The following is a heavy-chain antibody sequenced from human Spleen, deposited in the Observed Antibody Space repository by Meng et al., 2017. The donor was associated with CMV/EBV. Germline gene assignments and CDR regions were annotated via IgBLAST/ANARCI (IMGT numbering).Heavy chain of an antibody. Sequence: VRLQQGGAVLLKPSETLSLTCAVYGGSFSGYYWSWIRQPPGKGLEWIGEINHSGSTNYNPSLKSRVTISVDTSKNQFSLKLSSVTAADTAVYYCARGGLYSSGWYDYWGQGTLVTVSS. V-gene: IGHV4-34*01. CDR1: GGSFSGYY. CDR2: INHSGST. CDR3: ARGGLYSSGWYDY. J-gene: IGHJ4*02. D-gene: IGHD6-13*01.